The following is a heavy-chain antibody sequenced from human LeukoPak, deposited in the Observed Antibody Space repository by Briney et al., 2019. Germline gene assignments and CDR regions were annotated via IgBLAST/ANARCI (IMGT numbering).Heavy chain of an antibody. CDR2: ISSSSSYI. Sequence: PGGSLRLSCAASGFTFSSYSMNWVRQAPGKGLEWVSSISSSSSYIYYADSVKGRFTISRDNAKNSLYLQMNSLRAEDTAVYYCATEGRMPSTTPALNWFDPWGQGTLVTVSS. CDR1: GFTFSSYS. V-gene: IGHV3-21*01. CDR3: ATEGRMPSTTPALNWFDP. D-gene: IGHD1/OR15-1a*01. J-gene: IGHJ5*02.